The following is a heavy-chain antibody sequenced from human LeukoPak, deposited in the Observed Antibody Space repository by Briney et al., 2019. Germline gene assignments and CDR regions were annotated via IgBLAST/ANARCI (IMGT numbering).Heavy chain of an antibody. CDR2: IYYSGST. D-gene: IGHD6-19*01. CDR3: ARELGSGWYSNWFDP. J-gene: IGHJ5*02. Sequence: SETLSLTCTVSGGSISSYYWSWIRLPPGKGLEWIGYIYYSGSTNYNPSLKSRVTISVDTSKNQFSLKLSSVTAADTAVYYCARELGSGWYSNWFDPWGQGTLVTVSS. CDR1: GGSISSYY. V-gene: IGHV4-59*01.